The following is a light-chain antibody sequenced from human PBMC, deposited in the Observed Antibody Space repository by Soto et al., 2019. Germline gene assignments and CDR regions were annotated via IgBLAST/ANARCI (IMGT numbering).Light chain of an antibody. CDR3: QQGGNWPPT. J-gene: IGKJ5*01. Sequence: EIVLTQSPATLSLSPGERATLSCRASQSINSYLAWYQQKPGQAPRLLIYDASSRASGIPARFSGRGSGTDFTLTISYLEPEDFAIYYCQQGGNWPPTFGQGTRLEI. CDR1: QSINSY. V-gene: IGKV3-11*01. CDR2: DAS.